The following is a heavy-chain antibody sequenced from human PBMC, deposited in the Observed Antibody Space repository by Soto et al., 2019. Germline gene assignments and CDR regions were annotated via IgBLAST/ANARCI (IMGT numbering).Heavy chain of an antibody. CDR1: GLSLSTGGVG. J-gene: IGHJ6*02. D-gene: IGHD2-21*02. Sequence: QITLMESGPTLVKPTQTLTLTCTFSGLSLSTGGVGVGWIRQPPGKALEWLALIYWDDDKRYSPSLRSRLTITKDTSKNQVVLTMTNMDPVDTATYYCTHSRCGGDCLQSYSSHYYFGMDVWGLGTTVTVSS. CDR2: IYWDDDK. V-gene: IGHV2-5*02. CDR3: THSRCGGDCLQSYSSHYYFGMDV.